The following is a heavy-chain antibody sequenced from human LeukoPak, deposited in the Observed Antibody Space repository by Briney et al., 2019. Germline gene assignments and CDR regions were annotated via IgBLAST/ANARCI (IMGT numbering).Heavy chain of an antibody. J-gene: IGHJ3*02. CDR2: AGWAGGTT. CDR1: GFNFDRYT. Sequence: GGSLRLSCATSGFNFDRYTIHWVRQAPGKGLEWVSLAGWAGGTTFYSDSVRGRFTISRDSGRKSVYLQMNSLRAEDTAVYYCAREWEPSYMDIWGQGTMVTVSS. CDR3: AREWEPSYMDI. D-gene: IGHD1-26*01. V-gene: IGHV3-43*01.